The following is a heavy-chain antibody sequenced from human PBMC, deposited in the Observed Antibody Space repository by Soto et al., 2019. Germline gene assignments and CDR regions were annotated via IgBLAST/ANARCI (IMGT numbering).Heavy chain of an antibody. Sequence: GASVKVSCKASGYTFTGYYMHWVRQAPGQGLEWMGWINPNSGGTNYAQKFQGWVTMTRDTSISTAYMELSRLRSDDTAVYYCAVGRDSSGYISPFDYWGQGTLVTVSS. CDR2: INPNSGGT. V-gene: IGHV1-2*04. CDR3: AVGRDSSGYISPFDY. J-gene: IGHJ4*02. CDR1: GYTFTGYY. D-gene: IGHD3-22*01.